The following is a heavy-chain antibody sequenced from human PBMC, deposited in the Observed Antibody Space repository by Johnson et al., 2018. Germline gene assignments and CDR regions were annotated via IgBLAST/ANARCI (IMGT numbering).Heavy chain of an antibody. CDR1: GVTLSNCI. CDR2: ISHDEIDK. Sequence: QVQLVESGGGVVQPGTSLRLSCGVSGVTLSNCIMHWVRQAPGKGLEWVALISHDEIDKQYGDSAKDRFTISRDISKNTVYLQMNSLRDEDTAVDYCARVLAQGGNLGAFDIWGQGTMVTVSS. V-gene: IGHV3-30-3*01. CDR3: ARVLAQGGNLGAFDI. J-gene: IGHJ3*02. D-gene: IGHD4-23*01.